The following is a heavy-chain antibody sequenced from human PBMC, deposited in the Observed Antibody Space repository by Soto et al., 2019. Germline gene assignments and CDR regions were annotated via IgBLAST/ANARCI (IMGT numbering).Heavy chain of an antibody. V-gene: IGHV3-30*18. J-gene: IGHJ4*02. CDR3: GKDRWGDFGDLNLPGY. Sequence: QVLLVESGGGVVQPGRSLRISCAVSGFTFSSFGMHWVRQAPGKGLEWVAVISDDGSSKHYADSLKGRFTISRDNSNNSLYLQMDSLVPEGTAVYYCGKDRWGDFGDLNLPGYWGQGTLVTVSS. D-gene: IGHD4-17*01. CDR2: ISDDGSSK. CDR1: GFTFSSFG.